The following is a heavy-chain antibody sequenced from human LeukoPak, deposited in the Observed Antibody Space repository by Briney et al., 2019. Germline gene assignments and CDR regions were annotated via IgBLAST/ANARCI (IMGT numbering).Heavy chain of an antibody. CDR1: GGSISSGSYY. V-gene: IGHV4-61*02. D-gene: IGHD5-18*01. CDR2: IYTSEST. CDR3: ARARGYSYGYPFDY. Sequence: SQTLSLTCTVSGGSISSGSYYWRWIRQPAGKGLEWIVRIYTSESTNYNPSLKSRVTISVDTSKNQFSLKLSSVTAADTAVYYCARARGYSYGYPFDYWGQGTLVTVSS. J-gene: IGHJ4*02.